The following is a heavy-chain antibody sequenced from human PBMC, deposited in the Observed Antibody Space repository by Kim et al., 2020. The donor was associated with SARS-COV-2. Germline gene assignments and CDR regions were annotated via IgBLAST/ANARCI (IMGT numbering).Heavy chain of an antibody. CDR1: GFTFRNYC. V-gene: IGHV3-23*01. CDR2: MIGSGDKT. J-gene: IGHJ4*02. Sequence: GGSLRLSCVASGFTFRNYCMTWVRQSPGKGLEGVSGMIGSGDKTTYAHSVKGRFTVYRDNSKNTLYLQMSSLRTEDTAMYYCANPRQPDYWGQGTLVTVSS. CDR3: ANPRQPDY. D-gene: IGHD6-13*01.